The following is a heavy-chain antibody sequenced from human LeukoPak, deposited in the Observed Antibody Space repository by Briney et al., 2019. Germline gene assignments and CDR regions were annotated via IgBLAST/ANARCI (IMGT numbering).Heavy chain of an antibody. CDR1: GFTFSNYK. V-gene: IGHV3-48*03. CDR2: ISSXXXTM. D-gene: IGHD3-9*01. J-gene: IGHJ3*02. Sequence: GGSLRLSCAASGFTFSNYKMNWVRQAPGKGLEWVSYISSXXXTMDYADSVKGRFTISRDNAKNSLYLQMNSLRAEDTAVYYCANSRVNYNILTGYYEDGAFDTWGQGTMVTVSS. CDR3: ANSRVNYNILTGYYEDGAFDT.